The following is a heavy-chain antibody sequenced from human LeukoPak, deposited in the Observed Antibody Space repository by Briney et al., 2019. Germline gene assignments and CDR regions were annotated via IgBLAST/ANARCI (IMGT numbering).Heavy chain of an antibody. Sequence: GGSLRLSCAASGFTFSSYAMHWVRQAPGKGLEWVAVIPYDGSNKYYADSVKGRFTISRDNAKNSLYLQMNSLRAEDTAVYYCAREGDYYFDYWGQEPWSPSPQ. V-gene: IGHV3-30-3*01. D-gene: IGHD3-16*01. CDR2: IPYDGSNK. J-gene: IGHJ4*01. CDR3: AREGDYYFDY. CDR1: GFTFSSYA.